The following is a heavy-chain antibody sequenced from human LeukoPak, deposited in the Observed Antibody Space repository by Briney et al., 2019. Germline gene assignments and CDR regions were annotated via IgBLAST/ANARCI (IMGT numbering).Heavy chain of an antibody. J-gene: IGHJ4*02. CDR3: ARVRRGNPIDY. V-gene: IGHV1-18*01. CDR1: GYTFTSYG. D-gene: IGHD4-23*01. Sequence: ASVKVSCKASGYTFTSYGISWVRQAPGQRLEWMGWISAYNGNTNYAQKLQGRATMTTDTSTSTAYMELRSLRSDDTAVYYCARVRRGNPIDYWGQGTLVTVSS. CDR2: ISAYNGNT.